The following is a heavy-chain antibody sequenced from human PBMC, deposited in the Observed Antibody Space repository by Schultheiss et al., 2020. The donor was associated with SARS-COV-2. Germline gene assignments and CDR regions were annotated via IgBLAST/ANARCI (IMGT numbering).Heavy chain of an antibody. D-gene: IGHD2-2*02. CDR3: ARRGTTVVPAAIGGYFDY. Sequence: SETLSLTCAVYGGSFSGYYWSWIRQSPGKGLEWIGYIYYSGSTYYNPSLKSRVTISVDTSKNQFSLKLSSVTAADTAVYYCARRGTTVVPAAIGGYFDYWGQGTLVTVSS. CDR2: IYYSGST. V-gene: IGHV4-34*01. CDR1: GGSFSGYY. J-gene: IGHJ4*02.